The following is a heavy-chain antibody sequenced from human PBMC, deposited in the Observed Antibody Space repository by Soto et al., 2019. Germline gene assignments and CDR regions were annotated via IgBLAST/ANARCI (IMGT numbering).Heavy chain of an antibody. CDR2: ISGSGGST. Sequence: GGSLTLSCAASGFTFSNYAMNWVRQAPGKGLEWVSTISGSGGSTYFADSVKGRFTISRDSSKNTLYLQMNSLRAEDTAVYYCAKASSEYDSSGYFDHWGQGTLVTVSS. J-gene: IGHJ4*02. D-gene: IGHD3-22*01. V-gene: IGHV3-23*01. CDR1: GFTFSNYA. CDR3: AKASSEYDSSGYFDH.